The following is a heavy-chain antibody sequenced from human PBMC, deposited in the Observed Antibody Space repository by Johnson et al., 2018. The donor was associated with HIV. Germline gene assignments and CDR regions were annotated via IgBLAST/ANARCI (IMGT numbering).Heavy chain of an antibody. D-gene: IGHD1-26*01. CDR2: ISYDGSNK. Sequence: QEKLVESGGSVVWPGGSLRLSCAASGFTFSSYAMHWVRQAPGKGLEWVAVISYDGSNKYYADSVKGRFTISRDNSKNTLYLQMNSRRAEDTAVYYCAKDSRRWGAFSDAFDIWGQGTMVTVSS. CDR3: AKDSRRWGAFSDAFDI. J-gene: IGHJ3*02. CDR1: GFTFSSYA. V-gene: IGHV3-30*04.